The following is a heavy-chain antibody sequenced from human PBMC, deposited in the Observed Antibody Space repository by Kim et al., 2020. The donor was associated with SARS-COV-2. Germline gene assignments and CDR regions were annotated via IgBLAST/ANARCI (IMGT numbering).Heavy chain of an antibody. J-gene: IGHJ4*02. Sequence: YAQKFQGRVTITADESTSTAYMGLSSLRSEDTAVYYCARDKIAAAGGFGYWGQGTLVTVSS. D-gene: IGHD6-13*01. CDR3: ARDKIAAAGGFGY. V-gene: IGHV1-69*01.